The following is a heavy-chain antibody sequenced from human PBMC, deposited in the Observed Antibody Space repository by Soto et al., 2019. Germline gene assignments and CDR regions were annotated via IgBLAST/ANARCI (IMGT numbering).Heavy chain of an antibody. J-gene: IGHJ6*02. CDR2: IYYSGST. D-gene: IGHD3-22*01. CDR1: GGSIGSGGYY. V-gene: IGHV4-31*03. CDR3: ARDLYLDYYDSSGYYYGMDV. Sequence: PSETLSLTCTVSGGSIGSGGYYWSWIRQHPGKGLEWIGYIYYSGSTYYNPSLKSRVTISVDTSKNQFSLKLSSVTAADTAVYYCARDLYLDYYDSSGYYYGMDVWGQGTTVTVSS.